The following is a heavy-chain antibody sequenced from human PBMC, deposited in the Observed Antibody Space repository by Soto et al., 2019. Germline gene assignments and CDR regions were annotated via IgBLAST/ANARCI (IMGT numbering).Heavy chain of an antibody. D-gene: IGHD2-15*01. J-gene: IGHJ5*02. CDR2: ISAYNGNT. CDR3: ARVSMVVKEGRWFDP. CDR1: GYTFTSYG. V-gene: IGHV1-18*01. Sequence: GASVKVSCKASGYTFTSYGISWVRQAPGQGLEWMGWISAYNGNTNYAQKLQGRVAMTTDTSTSTAYMELRSLRSDDTAVYYCARVSMVVKEGRWFDPWGQGTLVTVSS.